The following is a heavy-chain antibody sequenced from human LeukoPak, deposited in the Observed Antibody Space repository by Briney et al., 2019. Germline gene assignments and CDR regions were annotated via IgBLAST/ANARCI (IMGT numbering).Heavy chain of an antibody. Sequence: PGGSLRHSCAASGFTFSSYAMSWVRQAPGKGLEWIAYINHNGEAIYHPEFVKGRFIISRDNAKNTLFLQMNDLRDEDTAVYYCARDYDWALDFWGQGTRVTVSS. J-gene: IGHJ4*02. D-gene: IGHD3-9*01. V-gene: IGHV3-48*02. CDR1: GFTFSSYA. CDR3: ARDYDWALDF. CDR2: INHNGEAI.